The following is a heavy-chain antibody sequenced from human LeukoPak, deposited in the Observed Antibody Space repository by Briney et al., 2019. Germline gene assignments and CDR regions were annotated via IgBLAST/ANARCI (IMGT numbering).Heavy chain of an antibody. J-gene: IGHJ4*02. CDR2: IWYDGSNK. Sequence: PGRSLRLSCAASGFTFSGYGMHWVRQAPGKGLEWVAVIWYDGSNKYYADSVKGRFTISRDNAKDALYLQMNSLRAEDTAVYYCASDREYYYGSGSFDYWGQGTLVTVSS. CDR3: ASDREYYYGSGSFDY. V-gene: IGHV3-33*01. D-gene: IGHD3-10*01. CDR1: GFTFSGYG.